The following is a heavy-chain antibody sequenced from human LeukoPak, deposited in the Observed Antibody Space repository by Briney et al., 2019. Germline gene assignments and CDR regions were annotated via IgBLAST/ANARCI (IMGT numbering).Heavy chain of an antibody. V-gene: IGHV3-33*01. J-gene: IGHJ4*02. D-gene: IGHD3-10*01. CDR3: ARLYGSGSYVDY. CDR2: IWYDGSNK. CDR1: GFTFSSYC. Sequence: GGALRLSCAASGFTFSSYCMHRVRPGPGKGLEGVAVIWYDGSNKYYAVSVKGRFTISRDNSKNTLYLQMNSLRAEDTAVYYCARLYGSGSYVDYWGQGTLVTVSS.